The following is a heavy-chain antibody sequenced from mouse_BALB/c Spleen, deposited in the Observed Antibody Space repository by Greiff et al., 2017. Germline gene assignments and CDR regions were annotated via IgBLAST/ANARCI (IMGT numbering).Heavy chain of an antibody. J-gene: IGHJ4*01. CDR1: GFTFSSYG. Sequence: EVQRVESGGDLVKPGGSLKLSCAASGFTFSSYGMSWVRQTPDKRLEWVATISSGGSYTYYPDSVKGRFTISRDNAKNTLYLQMSSLKSEDTAMYYCARLGYGNYFYAMDYWGQGTSVTVSS. V-gene: IGHV5-6*01. CDR2: ISSGGSYT. CDR3: ARLGYGNYFYAMDY. D-gene: IGHD2-10*02.